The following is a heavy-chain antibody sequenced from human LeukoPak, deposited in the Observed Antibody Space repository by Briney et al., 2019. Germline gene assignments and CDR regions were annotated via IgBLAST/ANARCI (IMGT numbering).Heavy chain of an antibody. CDR3: ARLNYYDSSGSYSALDY. CDR1: GYIFITHW. J-gene: IGHJ4*02. D-gene: IGHD3-22*01. V-gene: IGHV5-51*01. Sequence: GESLKISCKGSGYIFITHWIGWVRQMPGKGLEWMGIIYPGSSETTYSPSFQGQVTNSADKSISTAYLQWSSLKASDSAMYYCARLNYYDSSGSYSALDYWGQGTLVTVSS. CDR2: IYPGSSET.